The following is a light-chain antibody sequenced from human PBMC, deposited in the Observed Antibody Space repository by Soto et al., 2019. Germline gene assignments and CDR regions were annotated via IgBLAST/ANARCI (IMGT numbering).Light chain of an antibody. CDR1: QDISSW. J-gene: IGKJ1*01. CDR2: AAS. Sequence: DIQMTQSPSSVSASVGDRVTITCRASQDISSWLAWYQEKPGKAPKLLIYAASRLQSGVPSRFSGSGSGTDFTLTISRLEPEDFAVYYCQQYGSSSWTFGQGTKVE. CDR3: QQYGSSSWT. V-gene: IGKV1-12*01.